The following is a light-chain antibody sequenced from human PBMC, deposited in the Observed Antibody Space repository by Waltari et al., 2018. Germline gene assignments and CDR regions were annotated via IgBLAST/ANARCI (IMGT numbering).Light chain of an antibody. CDR3: QQSYTIPPWT. J-gene: IGKJ1*01. CDR2: AAS. CDR1: QNIGKY. Sequence: DIQMTQSQSSLSASVGDRVTITCRASQNIGKYLNWYQQKPGKAPKLLVYAASSLHNGAPSRFSGSGSGTEFTLTISGLQPEDLAIYYCQQSYTIPPWTFGQGTKVEIK. V-gene: IGKV1-39*01.